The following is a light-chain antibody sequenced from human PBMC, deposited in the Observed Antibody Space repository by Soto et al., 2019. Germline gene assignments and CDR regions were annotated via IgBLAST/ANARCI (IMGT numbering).Light chain of an antibody. CDR2: GAS. J-gene: IGKJ4*01. CDR3: QQYSNWPLT. CDR1: QSVSSSD. Sequence: EFVLTQSPGTLSLSPGERAALSCRASQSVSSSDLAWYQQKPGQAPRLLIYGASTRATGIPARFSGSGSGTEFTLTISSLQSEDFAVYYCQQYSNWPLTFGGGTKVDI. V-gene: IGKV3-15*01.